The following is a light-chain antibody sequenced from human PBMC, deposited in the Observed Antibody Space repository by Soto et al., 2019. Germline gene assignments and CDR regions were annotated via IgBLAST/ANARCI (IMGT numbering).Light chain of an antibody. J-gene: IGLJ1*01. CDR2: EVS. CDR3: SSYTNSNTLFYV. Sequence: QSVLTQPASVSGSPGQSITISCTGTTSDVGGYNYVSWYQQYPGKAPKLIIYEVSDRPSGVSNRFSGSKSGNTASLTISGLQPEDEADYYCSSYTNSNTLFYVFGTGTKLTVL. CDR1: TSDVGGYNY. V-gene: IGLV2-14*01.